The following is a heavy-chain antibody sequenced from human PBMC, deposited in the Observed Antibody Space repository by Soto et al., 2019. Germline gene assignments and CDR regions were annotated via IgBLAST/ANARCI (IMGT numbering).Heavy chain of an antibody. D-gene: IGHD6-13*01. CDR3: AKEGAAAVHKDAFDI. CDR2: ISWNSGSI. V-gene: IGHV3-9*01. Sequence: SLRLSCAASGFTFYDYAMHFFRQSPLKGLEWVSGISWNSGSIGYADSVKGRFTISRDNAKNSLYLQMNSLRAEDTALYYCAKEGAAAVHKDAFDIWGQGTMVTVSS. J-gene: IGHJ3*02. CDR1: GFTFYDYA.